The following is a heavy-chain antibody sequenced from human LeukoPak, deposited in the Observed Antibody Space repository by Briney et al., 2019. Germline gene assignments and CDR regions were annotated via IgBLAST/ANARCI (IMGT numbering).Heavy chain of an antibody. Sequence: GSLRLSCAASGFTFSNFVMSWVRQPPGKGLEWIGEINHSGSTNYNPSLKSRVTISVDTSKNQFSLKLSSVTAADTAVYYCARHGYYDSSGYYSSFDYWGQGTLVTVSS. CDR1: GFTFSNFV. CDR3: ARHGYYDSSGYYSSFDY. V-gene: IGHV4-34*01. J-gene: IGHJ4*02. D-gene: IGHD3-22*01. CDR2: INHSGST.